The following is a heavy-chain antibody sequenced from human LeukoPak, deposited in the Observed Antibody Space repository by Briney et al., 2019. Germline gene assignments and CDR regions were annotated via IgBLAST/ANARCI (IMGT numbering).Heavy chain of an antibody. CDR3: ARTRRPGGCYGMDV. CDR2: INHSGST. Sequence: PSETLSLTCAVYGGSFSGYYWSWIRQPPGKGLEWIGEINHSGSTNYNPSLKSRVTISVDTSKNQFSLKLSSVTAADTAVYYCARTRRPGGCYGMDVWGKGTTVTVSS. V-gene: IGHV4-34*01. J-gene: IGHJ6*04. CDR1: GGSFSGYY. D-gene: IGHD1-14*01.